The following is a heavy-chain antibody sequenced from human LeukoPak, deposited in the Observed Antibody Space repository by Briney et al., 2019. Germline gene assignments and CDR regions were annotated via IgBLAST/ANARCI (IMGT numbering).Heavy chain of an antibody. CDR2: IIPIFGTA. D-gene: IGHD6-13*01. V-gene: IGHV1-69*06. Sequence: ASVKVSCKASGGTFSSYAISWVRQAPGQGLEWMGGIIPIFGTANYAQKFQGRVTITADKSTSTAYMELSSLRSEDTAVYYCARSSSWSKFYPYYYYYMDVWGKGTTVTVSS. CDR1: GGTFSSYA. J-gene: IGHJ6*03. CDR3: ARSSSWSKFYPYYYYYMDV.